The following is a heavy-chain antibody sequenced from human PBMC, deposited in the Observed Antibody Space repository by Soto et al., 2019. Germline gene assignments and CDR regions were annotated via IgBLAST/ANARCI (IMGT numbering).Heavy chain of an antibody. CDR3: AREGGDGTTLGDHYYYMDV. V-gene: IGHV1-2*04. Sequence: ASVKVSCKASGYTFTGYYMHWVRQAPGQGLEWMGWINPNSGGTNYAQKFQGWVTMTRDTSISTAYMELSRLRSDDTAVYYCAREGGDGTTLGDHYYYMDVWGKGTTVTVSS. J-gene: IGHJ6*03. D-gene: IGHD1-7*01. CDR1: GYTFTGYY. CDR2: INPNSGGT.